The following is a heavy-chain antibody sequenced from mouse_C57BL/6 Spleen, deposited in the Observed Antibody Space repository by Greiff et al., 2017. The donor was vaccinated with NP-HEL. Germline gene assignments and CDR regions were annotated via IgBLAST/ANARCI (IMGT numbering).Heavy chain of an antibody. CDR1: GYTFTDYY. J-gene: IGHJ2*01. V-gene: IGHV1-19*01. CDR3: ERDYGNYGGYYFDY. CDR2: INPYNGGT. D-gene: IGHD2-1*01. Sequence: EVQLQQSGPVLVKPGASVKMSCKASGYTFTDYYMNWVKQSHGKSLEWIGVINPYNGGTSYNQKFKGKATLTVDKSSSTAYMELNSLTSEDAAVYYCERDYGNYGGYYFDYWGQGTTLTVSS.